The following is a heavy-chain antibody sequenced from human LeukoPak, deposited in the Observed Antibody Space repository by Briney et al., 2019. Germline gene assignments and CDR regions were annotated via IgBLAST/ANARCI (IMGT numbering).Heavy chain of an antibody. D-gene: IGHD6-13*01. J-gene: IGHJ6*02. Sequence: PSETLSLTCTVSGGSISSYYWSWIRQPPGKGLEWIGYIYYSGCTNYNPSLKSRVTISVDTSKNQFSLKLSSVTAADTAVYYCARESTAAGTPGYYYGMDVWGQGTTVTVSS. V-gene: IGHV4-59*08. CDR2: IYYSGCT. CDR1: GGSISSYY. CDR3: ARESTAAGTPGYYYGMDV.